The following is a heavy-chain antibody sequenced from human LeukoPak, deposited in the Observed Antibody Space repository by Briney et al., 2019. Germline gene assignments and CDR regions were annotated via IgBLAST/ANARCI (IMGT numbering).Heavy chain of an antibody. CDR3: ARTRRNSGSYYGDY. CDR2: INTDGSST. Sequence: GGPLRLSCAASGFTFSSYWMHWVRQAPGKGLVWVSRINTDGSSTSYADSVKGRFTISRDNAKNTLYLQMNSLRADDTAVYYCARTRRNSGSYYGDYWGQGTLVTVSS. CDR1: GFTFSSYW. V-gene: IGHV3-74*01. D-gene: IGHD1-26*01. J-gene: IGHJ4*02.